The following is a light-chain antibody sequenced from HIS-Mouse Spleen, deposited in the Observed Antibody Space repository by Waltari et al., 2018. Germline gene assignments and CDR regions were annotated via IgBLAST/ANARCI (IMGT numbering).Light chain of an antibody. V-gene: IGLV3-10*01. CDR2: EDS. J-gene: IGLJ2*01. CDR3: YSTDSSGNHRV. Sequence: SYELTQPPSVSVSPGQTARITCSGDALSKKYAYWYQQKSGQAPVLGIYEDSKRPSGIPERCSGSSSGTMATLTISGAQVEDEADYYCYSTDSSGNHRVFGGGTKLTVL. CDR1: ALSKKY.